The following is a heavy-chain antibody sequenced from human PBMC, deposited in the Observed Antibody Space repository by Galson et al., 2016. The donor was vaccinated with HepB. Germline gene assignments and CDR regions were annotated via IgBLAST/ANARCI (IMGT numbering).Heavy chain of an antibody. J-gene: IGHJ4*02. D-gene: IGHD3-16*01. CDR1: GFTFSTNS. CDR3: ARDGGSHGY. V-gene: IGHV3-23*01. CDR2: MSSSGETK. Sequence: SLRLSCAASGFTFSTNSMTWVRQAPGKGLEWVSVMSSSGETKYYADSVKGRFTITRDNSKNTLYLQMNSLRAEDTAVYYCARDGGSHGYWGRGTLVTVSS.